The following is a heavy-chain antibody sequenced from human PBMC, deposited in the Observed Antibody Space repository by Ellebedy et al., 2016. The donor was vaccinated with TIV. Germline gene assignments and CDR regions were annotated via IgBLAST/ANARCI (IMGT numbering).Heavy chain of an antibody. V-gene: IGHV3-30*02. D-gene: IGHD7-27*01. CDR3: AKDLGFAMDV. Sequence: GEFLKISCAASGFIFNNYNLHWVRQAPGKGLEWVAMEHNDETYNFYADSVKGRFTVSSDNSGNTAYLHMSSLRVEDTAVYYCAKDLGFAMDVWGQGTTVTGSS. CDR1: GFIFNNYN. CDR2: EHNDETYN. J-gene: IGHJ6*02.